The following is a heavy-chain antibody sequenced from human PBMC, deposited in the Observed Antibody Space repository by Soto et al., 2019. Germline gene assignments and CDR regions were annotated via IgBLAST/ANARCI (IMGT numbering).Heavy chain of an antibody. CDR1: GFTFSDYY. Sequence: GGSLRLSCAASGFTFSDYYMSWIRQAPGKGLEWVSYISSSGSTIYYADSVKGRFTISRDNAKNSLYLQMNSLRAEDTAVYYCARELEWLLKPQTGRYYYYYMDVWGKGTTVTVS. CDR3: ARELEWLLKPQTGRYYYYYMDV. V-gene: IGHV3-11*01. CDR2: ISSSGSTI. J-gene: IGHJ6*03. D-gene: IGHD3-3*01.